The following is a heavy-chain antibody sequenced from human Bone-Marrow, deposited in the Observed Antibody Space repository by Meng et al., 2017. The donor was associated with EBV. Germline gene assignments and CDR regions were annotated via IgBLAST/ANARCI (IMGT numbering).Heavy chain of an antibody. Sequence: QVKGGQAGAEVKKPGSSVKVSCKTSGGTFRSDAISWVRQAPGQGLEWMGGLIPMSGAPDYAPNYQDRVTITADESTSTAYMELNSLTTEDTAIYYCARESGRGYTPDFWGQGTLVTVSS. CDR2: LIPMSGAP. J-gene: IGHJ4*02. CDR3: ARESGRGYTPDF. V-gene: IGHV1-69*01. D-gene: IGHD3-10*01. CDR1: GGTFRSDA.